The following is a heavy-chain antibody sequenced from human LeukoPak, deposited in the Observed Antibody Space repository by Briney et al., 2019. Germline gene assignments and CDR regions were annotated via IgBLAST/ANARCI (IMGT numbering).Heavy chain of an antibody. D-gene: IGHD2-15*01. J-gene: IGHJ4*02. CDR1: GGFINDYY. CDR2: IYYTGNT. Sequence: PSETLSLTCTVSGGFINDYYWSWIRQSPGKGLEWIGYIYYTGNTNYNPSLESRVIISVDTSKNQFSLKLSSVTAADTAVYYCARHECGGSCYPEDYWGQGTLVTVSS. CDR3: ARHECGGSCYPEDY. V-gene: IGHV4-59*08.